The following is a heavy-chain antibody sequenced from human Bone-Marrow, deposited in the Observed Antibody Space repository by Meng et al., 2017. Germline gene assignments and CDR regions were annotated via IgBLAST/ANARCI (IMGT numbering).Heavy chain of an antibody. CDR1: GASVSSGYW. Sequence: QVRLQEPGPGLVKPSGTLSLPCCVSGASVSSGYWWTWVRQPPGKGLEWIGEFHHSGTTNYNPSLRSRVTISVDTSKNQFSLRLTSVTAADTAVYYCAASPGWWRIDSWGQGTLVTVSS. CDR2: FHHSGTT. CDR3: AASPGWWRIDS. V-gene: IGHV4-4*02. J-gene: IGHJ4*02. D-gene: IGHD6-19*01.